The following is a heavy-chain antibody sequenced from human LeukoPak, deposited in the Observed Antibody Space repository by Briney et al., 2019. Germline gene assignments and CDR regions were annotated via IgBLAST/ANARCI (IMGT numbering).Heavy chain of an antibody. CDR3: ARHSDGFYGEEEGAFDI. V-gene: IGHV4-59*08. J-gene: IGHJ3*02. D-gene: IGHD4/OR15-4a*01. CDR1: SASISTYY. CDR2: IYHSGTS. Sequence: SETLSLTCTVSSASISTYYWSWIRQPPGKGLEWIGYIYHSGTSNYNPSLKSRVTMSVDTSKSQFSLKLSPVTAADTAVYYCARHSDGFYGEEEGAFDIWGQGTTVTVSS.